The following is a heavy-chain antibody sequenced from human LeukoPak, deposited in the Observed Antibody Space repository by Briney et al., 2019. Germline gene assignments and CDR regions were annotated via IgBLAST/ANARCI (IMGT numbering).Heavy chain of an antibody. CDR2: ISSSSSTI. D-gene: IGHD2-21*02. CDR3: ARGPLAYCGGDCYHDY. CDR1: GFTFSSYN. Sequence: RTGGSLRLSCAASGFTFSSYNMNWVRQAPGKGLEWVSYISSSSSTIYYADSVKGRFTISRVNAKNSLYLQMNSLRDEDTAVYYCARGPLAYCGGDCYHDYWGQGTLVTVSS. J-gene: IGHJ4*02. V-gene: IGHV3-48*02.